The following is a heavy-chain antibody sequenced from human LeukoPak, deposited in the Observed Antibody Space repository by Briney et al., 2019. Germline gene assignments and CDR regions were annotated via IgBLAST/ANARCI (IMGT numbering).Heavy chain of an antibody. D-gene: IGHD4-11*01. CDR1: GFTFSSYA. J-gene: IGHJ5*02. Sequence: GGSLRLSCAASGFTFSSYAMHWVRQAPGKGLEWVAVISYDGSNKYYADSVKGRFTISRDNSKNTLYLQMNSLRAEDTAVYYCAREGITVTAQGWFDPWGQGTPVTVSS. CDR2: ISYDGSNK. CDR3: AREGITVTAQGWFDP. V-gene: IGHV3-30*01.